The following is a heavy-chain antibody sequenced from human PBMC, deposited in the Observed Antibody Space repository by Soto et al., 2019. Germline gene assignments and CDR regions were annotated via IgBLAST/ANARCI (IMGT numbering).Heavy chain of an antibody. J-gene: IGHJ4*02. CDR2: ISAHNGNT. D-gene: IGHD1-26*01. CDR1: GYTFTSYG. CDR3: AREDGSYPNDY. Sequence: QVQLVQSGAEVKKPGASVKVSCKASGYTFTSYGISWVRPAPGQGLEWMGWISAHNGNTNYAPKIQGRVTLTTDTYTSPAYMALRSLRADDTAVYYWAREDGSYPNDYGGQGTLVTVSS. V-gene: IGHV1-18*01.